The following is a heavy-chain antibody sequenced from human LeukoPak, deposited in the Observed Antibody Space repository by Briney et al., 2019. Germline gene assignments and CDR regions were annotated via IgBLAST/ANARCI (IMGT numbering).Heavy chain of an antibody. D-gene: IGHD3-3*01. CDR1: GFTFSSYS. CDR3: ARDYDFWSGYYFSGYYYGMDV. V-gene: IGHV3-21*01. J-gene: IGHJ6*02. CDR2: ISSGSSYI. Sequence: GGSLRLSCAASGFTFSSYSMNWVRQAPGKGLEWVSSISSGSSYIYYADSVKGRFTISRDNAKNSLYLQMNSLRAEDTAVYYCARDYDFWSGYYFSGYYYGMDVWGQGTTVTVSS.